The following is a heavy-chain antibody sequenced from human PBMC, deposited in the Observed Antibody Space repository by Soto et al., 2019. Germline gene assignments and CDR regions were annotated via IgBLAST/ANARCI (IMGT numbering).Heavy chain of an antibody. CDR3: ASLSRYDTFSAFDF. Sequence: GESLKISCKGSTYTFSRYWIGWVRQLPGQGLEWLGLIYPGNSDTKYSPSLQGQVTISADQSISTAYLQWSSLKASDTAMYFCASLSRYDTFSAFDFWGQGTLVTVSS. CDR2: IYPGNSDT. V-gene: IGHV5-51*01. J-gene: IGHJ4*02. D-gene: IGHD3-22*01. CDR1: TYTFSRYW.